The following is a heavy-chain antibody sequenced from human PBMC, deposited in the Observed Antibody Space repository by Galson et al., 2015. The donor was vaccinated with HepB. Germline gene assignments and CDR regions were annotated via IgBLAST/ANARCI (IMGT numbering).Heavy chain of an antibody. D-gene: IGHD6-6*01. CDR3: AKDRNSTSPGTYGMDV. V-gene: IGHV3-23*01. Sequence: SLRLSCAASGFPFSTYTMSWVRQAPGKGLEWVSAISGSSGTTYYADSVRGRFTISRDNTKRTLYLQMNRLRGEDTALYYCAKDRNSTSPGTYGMDVWGQGTTVTV. CDR1: GFPFSTYT. CDR2: ISGSSGTT. J-gene: IGHJ6*02.